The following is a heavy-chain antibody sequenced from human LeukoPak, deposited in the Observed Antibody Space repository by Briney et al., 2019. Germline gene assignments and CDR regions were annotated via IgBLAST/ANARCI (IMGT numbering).Heavy chain of an antibody. J-gene: IGHJ4*02. CDR2: ISGSGGST. V-gene: IGHV3-23*01. D-gene: IGHD3-3*01. CDR1: GFTFSTYT. CDR3: AKVGLSIFGVVNPYYFDY. Sequence: GGSLRLSCAASGFTFSTYTMNWVRQAPGKGLEWVSAISGSGGSTYYADSVKGRFTISRDNSKNTLYLQMNSLRAEDTAVYYCAKVGLSIFGVVNPYYFDYWGQGTLVTVSS.